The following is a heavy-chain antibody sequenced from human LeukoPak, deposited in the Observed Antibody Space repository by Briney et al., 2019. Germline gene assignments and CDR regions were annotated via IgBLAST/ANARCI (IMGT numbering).Heavy chain of an antibody. D-gene: IGHD5-18*01. CDR1: GGSISSYY. CDR2: IYYSGST. CDR3: ARMAMVTGLIDY. J-gene: IGHJ4*02. Sequence: SETLSLTCTVSGGSISSYYWSWIRQPPGKGLEWLGYIYYSGSTNYNPSLKSRVTISVDTSKNQFSLKLSSVTAADTAVYYCARMAMVTGLIDYWGQGTLVTVSS. V-gene: IGHV4-59*01.